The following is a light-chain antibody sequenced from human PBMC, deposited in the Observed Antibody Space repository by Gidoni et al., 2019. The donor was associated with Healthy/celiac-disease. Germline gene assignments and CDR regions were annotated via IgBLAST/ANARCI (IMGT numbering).Light chain of an antibody. Sequence: IQLTPSPSCLSASVGDRFTITCRASQGISSALAWYQQKPGKAPKLLIYYASSLESGVPSRFSGSGSGTDFTLTISSLQPEDFATYYCQQFNSYSLTFGGGTKVEIK. J-gene: IGKJ4*01. V-gene: IGKV1-13*02. CDR3: QQFNSYSLT. CDR1: QGISSA. CDR2: YAS.